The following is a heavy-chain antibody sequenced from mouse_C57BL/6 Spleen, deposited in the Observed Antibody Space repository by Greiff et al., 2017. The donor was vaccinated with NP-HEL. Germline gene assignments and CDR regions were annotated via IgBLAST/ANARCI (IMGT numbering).Heavy chain of an antibody. V-gene: IGHV1-82*01. Sequence: VKLMESGPELVKPGASVKISCKASGYAFSSSWMNWVKQRPGKGLEWIGRIYPGDGDTNYNGKFKGKATLTADKSSSTAYMQLSSLTSEDSAVYFCAREFPYYGYFDYWGQGTTLTVSS. CDR3: AREFPYYGYFDY. CDR2: IYPGDGDT. CDR1: GYAFSSSW. J-gene: IGHJ2*01. D-gene: IGHD1-1*01.